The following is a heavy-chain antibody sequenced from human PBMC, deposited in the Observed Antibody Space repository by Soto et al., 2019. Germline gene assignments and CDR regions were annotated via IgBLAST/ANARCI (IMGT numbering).Heavy chain of an antibody. Sequence: QVQLQESGPGLVKPSQTLSLTCTVSGGSISSGDYYWSWIRQPPGKGLEWIGYIYYSGSTYYNPYLKSPVTISVDTSKNQFSLKLSSVTAADTAVYYCASNSDGYIFFDYWGQGTLVTVSS. V-gene: IGHV4-30-4*01. CDR1: GGSISSGDYY. J-gene: IGHJ4*02. D-gene: IGHD5-18*01. CDR3: ASNSDGYIFFDY. CDR2: IYYSGST.